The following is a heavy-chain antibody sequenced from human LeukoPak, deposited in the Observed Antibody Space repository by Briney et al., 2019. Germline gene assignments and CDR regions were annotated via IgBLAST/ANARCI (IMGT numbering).Heavy chain of an antibody. Sequence: PGGSLRLSCAASGFTVSSNYMSWVRQAPGKGLEWVSSISSSSSYIYYADSVKGRFTISRDNAKNSLYLQMNSLKAEDTAIYYCAKNRGHCINGVCHNSYYMDVWGKGTTVTVSS. CDR2: ISSSSSYI. CDR1: GFTVSSNY. D-gene: IGHD2-8*01. J-gene: IGHJ6*03. CDR3: AKNRGHCINGVCHNSYYMDV. V-gene: IGHV3-21*04.